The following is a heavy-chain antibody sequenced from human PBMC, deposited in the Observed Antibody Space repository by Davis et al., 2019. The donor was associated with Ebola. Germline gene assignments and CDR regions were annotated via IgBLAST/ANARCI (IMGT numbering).Heavy chain of an antibody. CDR1: GGSFSGYY. Sequence: SETLSLTCAVYGGSFSGYYWSWIRQPPGKGLEWIGEIHHSGSTNYNPSLKSRFTISVNTSKNQFSLKLSSVTAADTAVYYCARGRHLYSSSWYRLDYWGQGTLVTVSS. D-gene: IGHD6-13*01. CDR3: ARGRHLYSSSWYRLDY. J-gene: IGHJ4*02. CDR2: IHHSGST. V-gene: IGHV4-34*01.